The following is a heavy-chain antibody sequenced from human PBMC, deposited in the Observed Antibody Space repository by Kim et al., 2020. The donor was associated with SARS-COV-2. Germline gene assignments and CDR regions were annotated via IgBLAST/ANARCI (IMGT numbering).Heavy chain of an antibody. V-gene: IGHV6-1*01. D-gene: IGHD5-12*01. CDR3: ARKVVATNVPLGYFDY. J-gene: IGHJ4*02. CDR2: TYYRSKWYN. Sequence: SQTLSLTCAISGDSVSSNSAAWNWIRQSPSRGLEWLGRTYYRSKWYNDYAVSVKSRITINPDTSKNQFSLQLNSVTPEDTAVYYCARKVVATNVPLGYFDYWGQGTLVTVSS. CDR1: GDSVSSNSAA.